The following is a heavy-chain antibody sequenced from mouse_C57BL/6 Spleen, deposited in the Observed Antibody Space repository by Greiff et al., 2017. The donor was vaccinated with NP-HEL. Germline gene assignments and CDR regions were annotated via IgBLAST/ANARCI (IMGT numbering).Heavy chain of an antibody. D-gene: IGHD2-5*01. CDR1: GFTFSDYY. CDR2: INYDGSST. Sequence: EVQRVESEGGLVQPGSSMKLSCTASGFTFSDYYMAWVRQVPEKGLEWVANINYDGSSTYYLDSLKSRFIISRDNAKNILYLQMSSLKSEDTATHYCARGVYSNYVLLDYWGQGTTLTVSS. V-gene: IGHV5-16*01. J-gene: IGHJ2*01. CDR3: ARGVYSNYVLLDY.